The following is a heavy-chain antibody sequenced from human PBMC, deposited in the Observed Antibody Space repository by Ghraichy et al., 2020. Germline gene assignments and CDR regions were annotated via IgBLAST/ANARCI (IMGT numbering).Heavy chain of an antibody. CDR2: ISWNSGRI. Sequence: GGSLRLSCAASGFTFDDYAMHWVRQAPGKGLEWVSGISWNSGRIDYADSVKGRFTISRDNAKNSLYLQMNSLRAEDTALYYCAKMKGVVVPIEGVAFDIWGQGTMVTVSS. D-gene: IGHD2-2*01. CDR3: AKMKGVVVPIEGVAFDI. J-gene: IGHJ3*02. CDR1: GFTFDDYA. V-gene: IGHV3-9*01.